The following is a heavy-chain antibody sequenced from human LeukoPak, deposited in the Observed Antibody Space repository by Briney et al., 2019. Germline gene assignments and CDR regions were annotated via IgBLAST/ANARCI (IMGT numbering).Heavy chain of an antibody. CDR1: GGTFSSYA. V-gene: IGHV1-8*02. Sequence: ASVKVSCKASGGTFSSYAISWVRQAPGQGLEWMGGMNPNSGNTGYAQKFQGRVTMTRNTSISTAYMELSSLRPEDTAFYYCARSDPYYYDRSGYPKNDYWGQGTLVTVSS. CDR3: ARSDPYYYDRSGYPKNDY. CDR2: MNPNSGNT. D-gene: IGHD3-22*01. J-gene: IGHJ4*02.